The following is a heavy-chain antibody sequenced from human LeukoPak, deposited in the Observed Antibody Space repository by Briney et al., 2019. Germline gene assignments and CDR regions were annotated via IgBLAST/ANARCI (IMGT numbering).Heavy chain of an antibody. CDR3: ARVPIIAAGVHSDY. CDR2: INPNSGGT. CDR1: GYTFTGYY. V-gene: IGHV1-2*02. D-gene: IGHD6-13*01. Sequence: ASVKVSCKASGYTFTGYYMHWVRQAPGQGLEWMGWINPNSGGTNYAQKFQGRVTMTRDTSISTAYMELSRLRSDDTAVYYCARVPIIAAGVHSDYWGQGTLVTVSS. J-gene: IGHJ4*02.